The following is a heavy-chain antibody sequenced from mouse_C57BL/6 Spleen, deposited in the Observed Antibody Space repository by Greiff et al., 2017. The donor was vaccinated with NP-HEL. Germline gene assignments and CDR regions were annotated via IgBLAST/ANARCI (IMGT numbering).Heavy chain of an antibody. CDR1: GFSLTSYG. CDR2: IWSGGST. V-gene: IGHV2-2*01. Sequence: QVQLQQSGPGLVQPSQSLSITCTASGFSLTSYGVHWVRQSPGKGLEWLGVIWSGGSTDYNVALISSQSISKDKPKSQVFFKMNSLQADDTALYYCARAYYSNGYFDVWGTGTTVTVSS. CDR3: ARAYYSNGYFDV. D-gene: IGHD2-5*01. J-gene: IGHJ1*03.